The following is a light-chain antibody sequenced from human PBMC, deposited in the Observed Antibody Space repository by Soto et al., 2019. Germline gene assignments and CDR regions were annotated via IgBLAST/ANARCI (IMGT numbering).Light chain of an antibody. Sequence: DIVLTQSPGTLSFSPVERATLSCRASQTVRNNYLAWYQQKPGQAPRLLIYDASSRATGIPDRFSGGGSGTDFTLTISRLEPEDFAVYYCQQFSSYPLTFGGGTKVDNK. CDR3: QQFSSYPLT. J-gene: IGKJ4*01. V-gene: IGKV3-20*01. CDR1: QTVRNNY. CDR2: DAS.